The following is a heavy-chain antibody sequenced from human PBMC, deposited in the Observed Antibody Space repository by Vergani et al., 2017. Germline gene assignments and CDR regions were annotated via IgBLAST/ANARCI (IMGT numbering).Heavy chain of an antibody. CDR1: GFTFSSYA. V-gene: IGHV1-69*01. Sequence: QVQLVESGGGVVQPGRSLRLSCAASGFTFSSYAISWVRQAPGQGLEWMGGIIPIFGTANYAQKFQGRVTITADESTSTAYMELSSLRSEDTAVYYCASCYYDSSGYYHFDYWGQGTLVTVSS. D-gene: IGHD3-22*01. J-gene: IGHJ4*02. CDR3: ASCYYDSSGYYHFDY. CDR2: IIPIFGTA.